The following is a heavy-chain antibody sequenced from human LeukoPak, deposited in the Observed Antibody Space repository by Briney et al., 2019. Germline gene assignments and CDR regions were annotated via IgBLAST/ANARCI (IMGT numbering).Heavy chain of an antibody. J-gene: IGHJ4*02. CDR1: GYTFTGYY. V-gene: IGHV1-3*01. CDR3: ARDSGSGNNDY. Sequence: ASVTVSCKASGYTFTGYYMHWVRQAPGQRLEWMGCISAGNGNTKYSQNFQGRVTFISNTSATTAFMELSSLRSEGAAVYYCARDSGSGNNDYWGQGTLVTVSS. CDR2: ISAGNGNT. D-gene: IGHD1-26*01.